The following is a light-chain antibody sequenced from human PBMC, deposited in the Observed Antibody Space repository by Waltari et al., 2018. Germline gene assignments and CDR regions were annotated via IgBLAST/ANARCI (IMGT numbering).Light chain of an antibody. Sequence: QSVLTQPPSASGTPGQKITISSPGARSNVRGNPVTWYRHLPGSAPQLLIHSNNQRPSGVPDRFSGSKSGTSASLAISGLQSEDEADYYCATWDDTLNVWMFGGGTKLTVL. CDR1: RSNVRGNP. CDR3: ATWDDTLNVWM. J-gene: IGLJ3*02. V-gene: IGLV1-44*01. CDR2: SNN.